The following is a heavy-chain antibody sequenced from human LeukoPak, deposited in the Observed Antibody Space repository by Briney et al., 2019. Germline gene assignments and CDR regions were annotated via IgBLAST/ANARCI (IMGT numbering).Heavy chain of an antibody. D-gene: IGHD1-26*01. CDR2: ISSSSSTI. V-gene: IGHV3-48*02. J-gene: IGHJ4*02. CDR3: ARDEGGSGSYYFY. Sequence: GGSLRLSCAASGFTFSSYSMNWVRQDAGKGLEWVSYISSSSSTIYYADSVKGRFIISRDNAKNSLYLQMNSLRDEDTAVYYCARDEGGSGSYYFYWGQGTLVTVSS. CDR1: GFTFSSYS.